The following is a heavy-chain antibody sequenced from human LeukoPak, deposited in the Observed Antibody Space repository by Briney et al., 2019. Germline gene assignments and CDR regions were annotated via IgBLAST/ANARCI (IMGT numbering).Heavy chain of an antibody. CDR2: IRYDGSNK. V-gene: IGHV3-30*02. D-gene: IGHD5-18*01. Sequence: PGGSLRLSCAASGFTFSSYGMHWVRQAPGKGLEWVAFIRYDGSNKYYADSVKGRFTISRDNSKNTLYLQMNSLRAEDTAVYYCAKTVGYSYGYGCDYWGQGTLVTVSS. CDR3: AKTVGYSYGYGCDY. J-gene: IGHJ4*02. CDR1: GFTFSSYG.